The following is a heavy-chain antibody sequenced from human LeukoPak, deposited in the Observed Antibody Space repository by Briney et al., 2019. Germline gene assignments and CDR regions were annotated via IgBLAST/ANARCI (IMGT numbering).Heavy chain of an antibody. CDR1: GFTFSSYS. CDR3: ARVVDCSSTSCYTYYYYYYMDV. Sequence: GGSLRLSCAASGFTFSSYSMNWVRHAPGKGLEWVSYISSSSSTIYYADSVKGRFTISRDNAKNSLYLQMNSLRAEDTAVYYCARVVDCSSTSCYTYYYYYYMDVWGKGTTVTVSS. J-gene: IGHJ6*03. D-gene: IGHD2-2*02. CDR2: ISSSSSTI. V-gene: IGHV3-48*01.